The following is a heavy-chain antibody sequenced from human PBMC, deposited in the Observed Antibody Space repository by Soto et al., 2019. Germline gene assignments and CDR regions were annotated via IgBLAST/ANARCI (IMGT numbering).Heavy chain of an antibody. J-gene: IGHJ6*02. D-gene: IGHD2-2*01. CDR1: GGSFSTYG. CDR2: IIPKFGTT. Sequence: SVKVSCKASGGSFSTYGINWVRLAPGQGLEWMGGIIPKFGTTNYAQNFQGRVTITADESTNTAYMELNYLGSDDTAVYYCARIADCSITTCSVPSRFHIRGYYYYYGLDVWGQGTRVTVSS. CDR3: ARIADCSITTCSVPSRFHIRGYYYYYGLDV. V-gene: IGHV1-69*13.